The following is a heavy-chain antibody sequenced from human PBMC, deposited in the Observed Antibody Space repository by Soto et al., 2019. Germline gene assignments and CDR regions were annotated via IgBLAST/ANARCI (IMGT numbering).Heavy chain of an antibody. J-gene: IGHJ5*02. CDR3: ARAHDSSGYYVPDVMLISP. D-gene: IGHD3-22*01. V-gene: IGHV1-18*01. CDR1: GYTFTSYG. CDR2: ISAYNGNT. Sequence: GASVKVSCKASGYTFTSYGISWVLQAPGQGLEWMGWISAYNGNTNYAQKLQGRVTMTTDTSTSTAYMELRSLRSDDTAVYYCARAHDSSGYYVPDVMLISPWGQGTLVTVSS.